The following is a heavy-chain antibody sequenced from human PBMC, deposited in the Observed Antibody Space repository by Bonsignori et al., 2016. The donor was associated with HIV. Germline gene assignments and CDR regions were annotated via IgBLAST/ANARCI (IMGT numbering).Heavy chain of an antibody. CDR2: IEQDGSEK. CDR3: ARSVGTNYYDSSGYSPYYFDF. D-gene: IGHD3-22*01. V-gene: IGHV3-7*03. J-gene: IGHJ4*02. Sequence: VRQAPGKGLEWVANIEQDGSEKHYVDSVRGRFTISRDNAKNSLYLQMNSLRAEDTAVYYCARSVGTNYYDSSGYSPYYFDFWGQGTLVTVSS.